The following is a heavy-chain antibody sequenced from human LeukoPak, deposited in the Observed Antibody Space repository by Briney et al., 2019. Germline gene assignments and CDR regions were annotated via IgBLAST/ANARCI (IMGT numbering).Heavy chain of an antibody. CDR1: GFASRSYE. Sequence: GGSLRLSCAASGFASRSYEMNGVRGAPGRGREWVSYISSSGSTIYYADPVKGRFTISRDNAKISLYLQMISLRAEDTAVYYCAKGDYYDVFNPDDYGGQGTLVTVSS. CDR2: ISSSGSTI. V-gene: IGHV3-48*03. CDR3: AKGDYYDVFNPDDY. D-gene: IGHD3-22*01. J-gene: IGHJ4*02.